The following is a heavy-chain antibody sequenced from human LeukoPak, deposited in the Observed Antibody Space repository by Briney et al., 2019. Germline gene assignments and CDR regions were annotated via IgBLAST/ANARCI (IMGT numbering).Heavy chain of an antibody. V-gene: IGHV4-30-2*01. CDR2: IYHSGST. CDR1: GGSISSGGYY. Sequence: SETLSLTCTVSGGSISSGGYYWSWIRQPPGKGLEWIGYIYHSGSTYYNPSLKSRVTISVDRSKNQFSLKLSSVTAADTAVYFFGGDRSGSWEVYWGQGTLVTVSS. D-gene: IGHD1-26*01. CDR3: GGDRSGSWEVY. J-gene: IGHJ4*02.